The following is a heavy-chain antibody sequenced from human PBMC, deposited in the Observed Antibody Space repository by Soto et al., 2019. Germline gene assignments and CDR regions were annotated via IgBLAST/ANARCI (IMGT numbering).Heavy chain of an antibody. J-gene: IGHJ4*02. CDR2: ISGSGGST. V-gene: IGHV3-23*01. D-gene: IGHD3-10*01. CDR1: GFTFSRYA. Sequence: GGALRLSCAASGFTFSRYAMSWVRQAPGKGLEWVSAISGSGGSTYYADSVKGRFTISRDNSKNTLYLQMNSLRAEDTAVYYCAKDGGPGGLTSMVDYWGQGTLVTVSS. CDR3: AKDGGPGGLTSMVDY.